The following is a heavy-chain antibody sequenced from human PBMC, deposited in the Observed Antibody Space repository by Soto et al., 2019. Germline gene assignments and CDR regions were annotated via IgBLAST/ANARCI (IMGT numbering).Heavy chain of an antibody. Sequence: GGSLRLSCTASGFTFRSYWMYWVRQAPGKGLEWVSRIKTDGSITSYADSVKGRFTVSRDNARDTLYLQMNSLRVEDTDVYYCAKDLSSVTEYWGQGTLVTVS. J-gene: IGHJ4*02. V-gene: IGHV3-74*01. D-gene: IGHD1-26*01. CDR2: IKTDGSIT. CDR3: AKDLSSVTEY. CDR1: GFTFRSYW.